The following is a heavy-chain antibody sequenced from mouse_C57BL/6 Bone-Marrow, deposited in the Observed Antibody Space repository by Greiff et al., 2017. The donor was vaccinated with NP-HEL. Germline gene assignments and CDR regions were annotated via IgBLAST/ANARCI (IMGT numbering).Heavy chain of an antibody. CDR2: ISSGGSYT. J-gene: IGHJ2*01. D-gene: IGHD1-1*01. V-gene: IGHV5-6*01. Sequence: EVQRVESGGDLVKPGGSLKLSCAASGFTFSSYGMSWVRQTPDKRLEWVATISSGGSYTYYPDSVKGRFTISRDNAKNTLYLQMSSLKSEDTAMYYCARHPITTVVAFDYWGQGTTLTVSS. CDR1: GFTFSSYG. CDR3: ARHPITTVVAFDY.